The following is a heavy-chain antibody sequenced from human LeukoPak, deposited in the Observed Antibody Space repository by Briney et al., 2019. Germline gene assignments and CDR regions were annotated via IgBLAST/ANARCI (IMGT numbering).Heavy chain of an antibody. Sequence: ASVKVSCKASGYTFTSYGISCVRQAPGQGLEWMGWISAYNGNTNYAQKLQGRVTMTTDTSTSTAYMELRSLRSEDTAVYYCARGAAAKPYYYYYYMDVWGKGTTVTVSS. D-gene: IGHD6-13*01. V-gene: IGHV1-18*01. J-gene: IGHJ6*03. CDR2: ISAYNGNT. CDR1: GYTFTSYG. CDR3: ARGAAAKPYYYYYYMDV.